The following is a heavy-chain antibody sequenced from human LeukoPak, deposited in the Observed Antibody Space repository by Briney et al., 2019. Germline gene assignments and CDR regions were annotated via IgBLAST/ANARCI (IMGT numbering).Heavy chain of an antibody. J-gene: IGHJ5*02. D-gene: IGHD1-7*01. CDR1: GYSFTSLW. CDR3: ARAIAPYNWNYVWFDP. CDR2: ISPADSNA. V-gene: IGHV5-51*01. Sequence: GESLKISCKGSGYSFTSLWIGWVRQMPGKGLEWMGMISPADSNARYSPSFQGQVTFSADKSINTAYLQSSSLRASDTAIYYCARAIAPYNWNYVWFDPWGQGTLVTVSS.